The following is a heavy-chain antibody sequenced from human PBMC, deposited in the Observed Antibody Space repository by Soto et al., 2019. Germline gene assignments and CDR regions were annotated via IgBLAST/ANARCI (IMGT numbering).Heavy chain of an antibody. CDR1: GFSLPTDRVG. V-gene: IGHV2-5*02. D-gene: IGHD1-26*01. CDR3: AHAYGGRSLY. J-gene: IGHJ4*02. Sequence: QITLKESGPTLVKPTQTLTLTCTFSGFSLPTDRVGVGWIRHPPGKALEWLAVIYWDATKTYRPSLKSRLTITKDTSKNQVALTMTDMDPVDTATYYCAHAYGGRSLYWGQGTLVTVSS. CDR2: IYWDATK.